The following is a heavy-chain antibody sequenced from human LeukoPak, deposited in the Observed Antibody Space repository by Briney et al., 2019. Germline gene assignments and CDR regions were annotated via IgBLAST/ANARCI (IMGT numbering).Heavy chain of an antibody. CDR1: GGSISSNSHY. CDR3: ARHVCGGDCYTFDY. V-gene: IGHV4-39*01. J-gene: IGHJ4*02. D-gene: IGHD2-21*02. Sequence: SETLSLTCTVSGGSISSNSHYWAWPRQPPGKGLEWIGSMFYSGTTYYQSSLKSRVTISVDTSKSQFSLKLSSVTAADTAVYYCARHVCGGDCYTFDYWGQGILVTVSS. CDR2: MFYSGTT.